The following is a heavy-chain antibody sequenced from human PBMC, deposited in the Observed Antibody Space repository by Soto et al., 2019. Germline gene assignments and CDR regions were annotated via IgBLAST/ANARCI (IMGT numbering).Heavy chain of an antibody. D-gene: IGHD3-3*01. Sequence: GPTLGNPTENLNLTGTFSGFSRNTVEIRLSRIRQPPGQALEWLARVDWDDDKFYTKSLKTRLTISKDTSKNQVVLKMTNLDPVDTATYFCARTERSGYSAYFLDYWGHGALVTVSS. CDR1: GFSRNTVEIR. V-gene: IGHV2-70*04. CDR3: ARTERSGYSAYFLDY. CDR2: VDWDDDK. J-gene: IGHJ4*01.